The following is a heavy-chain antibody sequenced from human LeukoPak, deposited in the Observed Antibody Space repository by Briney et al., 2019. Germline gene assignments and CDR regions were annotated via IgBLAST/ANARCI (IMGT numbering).Heavy chain of an antibody. CDR3: ARDLSPVVRASPMGY. CDR1: GFTFSTYG. V-gene: IGHV3-30*03. D-gene: IGHD3-10*01. Sequence: PGTSLRLSCAASGFTFSTYGMHWVRQAPGKGLEWVALITYDGYYKYYSDSVKGRFTISGDTSKNTLSLQMNSLRAEDTAVYYCARDLSPVVRASPMGYWGQGTLVTVSS. CDR2: ITYDGYYK. J-gene: IGHJ4*02.